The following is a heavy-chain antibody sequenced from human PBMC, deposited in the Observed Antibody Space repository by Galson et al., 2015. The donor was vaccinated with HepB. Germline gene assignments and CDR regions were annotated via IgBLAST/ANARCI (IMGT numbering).Heavy chain of an antibody. Sequence: SLRLSCAASGFTFSSYAMHWVRQAPGKGLEWVTVISYDGNNKYYADSVKGRFTISRDNSKNTLYLQMISLRAADTAVYYCARGSPGIIMIRGGWFDPWGQGTLVTVSS. CDR1: GFTFSSYA. V-gene: IGHV3-30-3*01. D-gene: IGHD3-10*01. CDR3: ARGSPGIIMIRGGWFDP. CDR2: ISYDGNNK. J-gene: IGHJ5*02.